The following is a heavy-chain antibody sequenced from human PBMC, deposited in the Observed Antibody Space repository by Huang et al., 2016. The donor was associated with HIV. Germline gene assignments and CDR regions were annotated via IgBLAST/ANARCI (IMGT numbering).Heavy chain of an antibody. Sequence: EVQLVESGGGLVQPGTSLRISCAASGFTFGDFNMNWVRQAPGKGLEWISYMRSSSKSKLYADSVKGRFTISRDNARNSLYLQLKSLRVEDTAVYYCARESCSGGTCYLFDFWGQGVLVTVSS. V-gene: IGHV3-48*04. J-gene: IGHJ4*02. CDR1: GFTFGDFN. CDR3: ARESCSGGTCYLFDF. CDR2: MRSSSKSK. D-gene: IGHD2-15*01.